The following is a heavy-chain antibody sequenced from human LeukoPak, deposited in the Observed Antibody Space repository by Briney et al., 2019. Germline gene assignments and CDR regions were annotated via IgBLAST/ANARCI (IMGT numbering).Heavy chain of an antibody. CDR2: IFTSGST. D-gene: IGHD2-21*01. J-gene: IGHJ5*02. CDR3: ATSHDVKTAPYDL. Sequence: SETLSLTCTVSGGSISSYCWRWVRQPPGKGLEWIGYIFTSGSTDYNPSLKSRVTMSVDTSKNQLSMELRFLTAADTAVYYCATSHDVKTAPYDLWGQGTLVTVSS. CDR1: GGSISSYC. V-gene: IGHV4-4*09.